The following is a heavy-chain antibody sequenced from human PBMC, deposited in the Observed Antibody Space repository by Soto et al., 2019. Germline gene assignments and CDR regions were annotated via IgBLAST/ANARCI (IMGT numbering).Heavy chain of an antibody. CDR1: GFTFSSHG. V-gene: IGHV3-33*01. J-gene: IGHJ6*02. CDR3: ARVVVVSASPVGYEMNV. D-gene: IGHD2-15*01. CDR2: IWYDGSKR. Sequence: QVQLVESGGGVVQPGRSLRLSCAASGFTFSSHGIHWVRQAPGKGLEWEAVIWYDGSKRNYADSVKGRFTISRDNSKSTLDLQRNSLRVEDTAVYYGARVVVVSASPVGYEMNVWGQGTTVIVSS.